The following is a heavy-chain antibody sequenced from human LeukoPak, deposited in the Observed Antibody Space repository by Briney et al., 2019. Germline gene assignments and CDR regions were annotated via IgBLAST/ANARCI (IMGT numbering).Heavy chain of an antibody. CDR1: GGTFSSYA. V-gene: IGHV1-69*06. D-gene: IGHD6-19*01. CDR2: IIPIFGTA. CDR3: ARLLKTPGYSSGWYNDNWFDP. Sequence: SVKVSCTASGGTFSSYAISWVRQAPGQGLEWMGGIIPIFGTANYAQKFQGRVTMTEDTSTDTAYMELSSLRSEDTAVYYCARLLKTPGYSSGWYNDNWFDPWGQGTLVTVSS. J-gene: IGHJ5*02.